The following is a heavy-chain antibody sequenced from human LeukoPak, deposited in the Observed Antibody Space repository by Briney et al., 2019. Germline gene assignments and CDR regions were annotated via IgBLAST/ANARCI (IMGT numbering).Heavy chain of an antibody. V-gene: IGHV3-30*18. CDR2: ISHDGSNK. CDR3: AKDKSGEFDY. Sequence: GGSLRLSCAASGFTFSSYGMHWVRQAPGKGLEWVAVISHDGSNKYYADSVKGRFTISRDNSKNTLYLQMNSLRAEDTAVYYCAKDKSGEFDYWGQGTLVTVSS. CDR1: GFTFSSYG. D-gene: IGHD1-26*01. J-gene: IGHJ4*02.